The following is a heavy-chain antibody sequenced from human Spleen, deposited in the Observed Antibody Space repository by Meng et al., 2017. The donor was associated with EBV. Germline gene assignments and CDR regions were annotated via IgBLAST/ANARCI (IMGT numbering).Heavy chain of an antibody. J-gene: IGHJ5*02. D-gene: IGHD3-22*01. CDR3: ARRNSDSSGFYLNWFDP. Sequence: QAQLVQAGAEAKKAGSSGEGACEASGGTFSNYAIGWVRQAPGQGLEWMGGIIPILGTANYAQKFQGRLTITADKSTYTAYMELSSLRSEDTAVYYCARRNSDSSGFYLNWFDPWGQGTLVTVAS. V-gene: IGHV1-69*06. CDR1: GGTFSNYA. CDR2: IIPILGTA.